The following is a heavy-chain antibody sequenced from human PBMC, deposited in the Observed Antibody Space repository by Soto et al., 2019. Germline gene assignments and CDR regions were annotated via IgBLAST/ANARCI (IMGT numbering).Heavy chain of an antibody. J-gene: IGHJ4*02. CDR3: ARDAYSSSWLDY. CDR1: VYSFISSKS. CDR2: IYHSGST. D-gene: IGHD6-13*01. Sequence: SETLSLTYAVSVYSFISSKSGSWVRQPPGKGLEWIGEIYHSGSTNYNPSLKSRVIISVDKSKNQFSLNLRSVTAADTAVYYCARDAYSSSWLDYWGQG. V-gene: IGHV4-4*02.